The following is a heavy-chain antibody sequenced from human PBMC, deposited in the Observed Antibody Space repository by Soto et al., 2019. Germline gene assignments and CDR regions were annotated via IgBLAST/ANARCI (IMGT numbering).Heavy chain of an antibody. V-gene: IGHV1-2*04. CDR2: INPNSGGT. Sequence: ASVKVSCKASGYTFTGYYMHWVRQAPGQGLEWMGWINPNSGGTNYAQKFQGWVTMTRDTSISTAYMELSRLRSDDTAVYYCARVAAAGTGYYYYGMDVWGQGTTVTVSS. CDR3: ARVAAAGTGYYYYGMDV. CDR1: GYTFTGYY. D-gene: IGHD6-13*01. J-gene: IGHJ6*02.